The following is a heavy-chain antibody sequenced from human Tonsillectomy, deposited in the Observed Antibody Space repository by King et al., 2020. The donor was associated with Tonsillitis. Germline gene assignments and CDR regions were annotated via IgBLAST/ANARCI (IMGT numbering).Heavy chain of an antibody. CDR3: ARVKVVTRPNWFDP. J-gene: IGHJ5*02. V-gene: IGHV4-34*01. CDR2: INHSGST. CDR1: GGSFSGYY. D-gene: IGHD4-23*01. Sequence: VQLQQWGAGLLKPSETLSLTCAVYGGSFSGYYWSWIRQPPGKGLEWIGEINHSGSTNYNPSLKSRVTISVDTSKNQFSLKLSSVTAADTAVYYCARVKVVTRPNWFDPWGQGTLVTVSS.